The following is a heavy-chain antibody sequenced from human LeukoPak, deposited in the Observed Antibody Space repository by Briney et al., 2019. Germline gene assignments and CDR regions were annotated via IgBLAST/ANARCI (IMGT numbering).Heavy chain of an antibody. V-gene: IGHV4-30-4*01. CDR2: IYYSGST. J-gene: IGHJ5*02. Sequence: PSETLSLTCTVSGGSISSGDYYWSWIRQPPGKGLEWIGYIYYSGSTYYNPSLKSRVTISVDTSKNQFSLKLSSVTAADTAVYYCAREKDDSRDSYGYPRTRWFDPWGQGTLVTVSS. CDR1: GGSISSGDYY. D-gene: IGHD5-18*01. CDR3: AREKDDSRDSYGYPRTRWFDP.